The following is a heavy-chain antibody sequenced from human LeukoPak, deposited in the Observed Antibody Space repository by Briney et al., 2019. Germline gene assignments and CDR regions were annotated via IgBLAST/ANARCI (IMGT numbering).Heavy chain of an antibody. CDR3: AKAYCGGDCYSQWFDP. D-gene: IGHD2-21*02. Sequence: PGGSLRLSCAASGFTFSSYWMSWVRQAPGKGLEWVSAISGSGGSTYYADSVKGRFTISRDNSKNTLYLQMNSLRAEDTAVYYCAKAYCGGDCYSQWFDPWGQGTLVTVSS. CDR2: ISGSGGST. J-gene: IGHJ5*02. V-gene: IGHV3-23*01. CDR1: GFTFSSYW.